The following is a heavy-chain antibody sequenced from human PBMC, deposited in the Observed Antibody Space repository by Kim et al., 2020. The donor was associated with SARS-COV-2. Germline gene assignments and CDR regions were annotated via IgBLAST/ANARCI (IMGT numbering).Heavy chain of an antibody. V-gene: IGHV3-23*01. Sequence: GGSLRLSCAASGLTFSSYAMSWVRQAPGKGLEWVSAISGSGGSTYYADSVKGRFTISRDNSKNTLYLQMNSLRAEDTAVYYCAKGSSAFDRGYCSSTSCYAAYYYYGMDVWGQGTTVTVSS. CDR2: ISGSGGST. CDR3: AKGSSAFDRGYCSSTSCYAAYYYYGMDV. D-gene: IGHD2-2*01. J-gene: IGHJ6*02. CDR1: GLTFSSYA.